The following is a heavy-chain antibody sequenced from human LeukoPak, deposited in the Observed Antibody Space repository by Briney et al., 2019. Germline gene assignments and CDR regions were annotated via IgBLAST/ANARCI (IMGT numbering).Heavy chain of an antibody. CDR1: GFTFSGYA. J-gene: IGHJ4*02. D-gene: IGHD4-17*01. CDR3: VKRGSVTTMGETYYFDY. Sequence: GGSLRLSCSASGFTFSGYAMHWVRQAPGKGLQYVSLIGSKGDSTSYADSVKGRFTISRDNSKNTLYLQMSSLRAEDTAVYYCVKRGSVTTMGETYYFDYWGQGTLVTVSS. CDR2: IGSKGDST. V-gene: IGHV3-64D*06.